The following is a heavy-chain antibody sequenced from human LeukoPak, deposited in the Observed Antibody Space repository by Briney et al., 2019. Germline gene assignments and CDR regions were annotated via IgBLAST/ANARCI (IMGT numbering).Heavy chain of an antibody. V-gene: IGHV1-18*01. D-gene: IGHD2-2*01. J-gene: IGHJ6*02. CDR1: GYTFTSYG. Sequence: ASVKVSCKASGYTFTSYGISWVRQAPGQGLEWMGWISAYNGNTNYAQKLQGRVTMTTDTSTSTAYMELRSLRSDDTAVYYCARDAFDIVVIPAASGLSPLDVWGQRTPVTVS. CDR2: ISAYNGNT. CDR3: ARDAFDIVVIPAASGLSPLDV.